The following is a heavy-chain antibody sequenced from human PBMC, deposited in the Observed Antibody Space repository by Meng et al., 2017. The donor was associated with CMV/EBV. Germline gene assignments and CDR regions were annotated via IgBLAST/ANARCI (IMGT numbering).Heavy chain of an antibody. Sequence: VPLQESGPGLCNPSQPLPLTCTVSGGSISSGDYDWSWIRQPPGKGLEWIGYIYYSGSTYYNPSLKSRVTISVDTSKNQFSLKLSSVTAADTAVYYCARVYCSGGSCYGNWFDPWGQGTLVTVSS. CDR2: IYYSGST. CDR3: ARVYCSGGSCYGNWFDP. V-gene: IGHV4-30-4*08. D-gene: IGHD2-15*01. J-gene: IGHJ5*02. CDR1: GGSISSGDYD.